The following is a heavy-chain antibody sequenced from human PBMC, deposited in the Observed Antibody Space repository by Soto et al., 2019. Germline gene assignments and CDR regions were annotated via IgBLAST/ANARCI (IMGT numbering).Heavy chain of an antibody. CDR2: ISGSGGST. CDR1: GFTFSSYA. CDR3: AKSHDYGDYYFDY. D-gene: IGHD4-17*01. V-gene: IGHV3-23*01. J-gene: IGHJ4*02. Sequence: EVQLLESGGGLVQPGGSLRLSCAASGFTFSSYAMSWVRQAPGKGLEWVSAISGSGGSTYYADSVKGRFTISRDNSKNALYLQMNSLRAEDTAVYYCAKSHDYGDYYFDYWGQGTLVTVSS.